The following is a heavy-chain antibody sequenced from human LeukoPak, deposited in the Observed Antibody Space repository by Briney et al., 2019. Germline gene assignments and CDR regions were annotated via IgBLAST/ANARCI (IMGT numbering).Heavy chain of an antibody. J-gene: IGHJ6*02. CDR2: MNPNSGNT. V-gene: IGHV1-8*01. D-gene: IGHD2-2*01. CDR1: GYTFTSYD. Sequence: ASVKVSCKASGYTFTSYDINWVRQATGQGLEWMGWMNPNSGNTGYAQKFQGRVTMTRNTSISTAYMELSSLRSEDTAVYYGARGRGQRGGMDVWGQGTTVTVSS. CDR3: ARGRGQRGGMDV.